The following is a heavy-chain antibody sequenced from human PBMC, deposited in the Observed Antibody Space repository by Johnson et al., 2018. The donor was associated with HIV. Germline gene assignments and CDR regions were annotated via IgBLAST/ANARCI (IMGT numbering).Heavy chain of an antibody. CDR1: GFTFDDYA. CDR3: VKEGITMEVDI. V-gene: IGHV3-30*04. D-gene: IGHD1-14*01. Sequence: VQLMESGGVVVQPGGSLRLSCAASGFTFDDYAMHWVRQAPEKELEWVAVILYDGINKYYADSVKGRFTISRDNSKNTLYMQMNSLRDEDTAVYYCVKEGITMEVDIWGQGTMVTVSS. J-gene: IGHJ3*02. CDR2: ILYDGINK.